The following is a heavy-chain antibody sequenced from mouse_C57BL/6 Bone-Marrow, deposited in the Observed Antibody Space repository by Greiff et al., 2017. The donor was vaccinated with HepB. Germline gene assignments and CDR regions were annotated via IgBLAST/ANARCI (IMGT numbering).Heavy chain of an antibody. CDR1: GFTFTDYY. J-gene: IGHJ2*01. CDR3: ARSPSITTVVATDY. CDR2: IRNKDNGYTT. D-gene: IGHD1-1*01. V-gene: IGHV7-3*01. Sequence: EVKLVESGGGLVQPGGSLSLSCAASGFTFTDYYMSWVRQPPGKALEWLGFIRNKDNGYTTEYSASVKGRFTISRDNSQSILYLQMNALRAEDSATYSCARSPSITTVVATDYWGQGTTLTVSS.